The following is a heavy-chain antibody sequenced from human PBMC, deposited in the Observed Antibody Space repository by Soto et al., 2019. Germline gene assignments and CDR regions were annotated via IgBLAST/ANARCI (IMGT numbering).Heavy chain of an antibody. Sequence: PGGSLRVSWAASGFTFSSYGMHWVRQAPGKGLEWVAVISYDGSNKYYADSVKGRFTISRDNSKNTLYLQMNSLRAEDTAVYYCAKDLKGGDYDYYYGMDVWGQGTTVTVSS. D-gene: IGHD4-17*01. CDR1: GFTFSSYG. J-gene: IGHJ6*02. CDR2: ISYDGSNK. V-gene: IGHV3-30*18. CDR3: AKDLKGGDYDYYYGMDV.